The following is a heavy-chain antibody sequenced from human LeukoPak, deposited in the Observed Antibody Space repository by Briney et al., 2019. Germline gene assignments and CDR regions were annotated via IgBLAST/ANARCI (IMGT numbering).Heavy chain of an antibody. V-gene: IGHV5-51*01. D-gene: IGHD3-3*01. Sequence: GESLKISCKASGYSFDYYWIAWVRQLPGKGLEWMGIIYPDDSDSTYSPSFQGQVTISVDKSINTAYLQWSSLKASNTAIYYCARVGSVTNFGVVSYYFDYWGQGTLVTVSS. CDR2: IYPDDSDS. J-gene: IGHJ4*02. CDR1: GYSFDYYW. CDR3: ARVGSVTNFGVVSYYFDY.